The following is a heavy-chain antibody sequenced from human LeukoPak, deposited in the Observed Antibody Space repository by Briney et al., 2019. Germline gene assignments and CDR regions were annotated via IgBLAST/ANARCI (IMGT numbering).Heavy chain of an antibody. CDR1: GFTFSSYS. V-gene: IGHV3-21*01. J-gene: IGHJ4*02. D-gene: IGHD3-10*01. CDR3: ARDLSGRLTHFDY. Sequence: GGSLRLSCAASGFTFSSYSMNWVRQAPGKGLEWVSSISSSSYIYYADSVKGRFTISRDNAKNSLYLQMNSLRAEDTAVYYCARDLSGRLTHFDYWGQGTLVTVSS. CDR2: ISSSSYI.